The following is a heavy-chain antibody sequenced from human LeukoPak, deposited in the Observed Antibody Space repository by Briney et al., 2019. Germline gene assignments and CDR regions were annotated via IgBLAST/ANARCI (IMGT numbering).Heavy chain of an antibody. CDR2: ISTYNGNT. V-gene: IGHV1-18*01. CDR1: GYTFTNYD. D-gene: IGHD4/OR15-4a*01. CDR3: AKIAYGANFFDY. J-gene: IGHJ4*02. Sequence: ASVKVSCKASGYTFTNYDINWVRQAPGQGLEWMRWISTYNGNTNYAQKLQGRVTMTTDTSTSTVYMELRSLRSDDTAVYYCAKIAYGANFFDYWGQGTLVTVSS.